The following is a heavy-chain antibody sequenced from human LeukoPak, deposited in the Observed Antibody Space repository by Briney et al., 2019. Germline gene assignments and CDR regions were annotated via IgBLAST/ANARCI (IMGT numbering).Heavy chain of an antibody. Sequence: ASVKVSCKASGYTFTGSYMHWVRQAPGQGLEWMGWINPNSGGTNYAQKFQGRVTMTRDTSISTAYMELSRLRSDDTAVYYCARLTVTASHYYNYYYAMDVWGQGTTVTVSS. D-gene: IGHD2-21*02. CDR2: INPNSGGT. V-gene: IGHV1-2*02. CDR3: ARLTVTASHYYNYYYAMDV. CDR1: GYTFTGSY. J-gene: IGHJ6*02.